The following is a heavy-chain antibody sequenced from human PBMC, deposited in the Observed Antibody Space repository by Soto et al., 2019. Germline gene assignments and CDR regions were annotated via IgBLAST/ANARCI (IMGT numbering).Heavy chain of an antibody. CDR3: ARPYGSGSYYNPNWFDP. Sequence: PSETLSLTCTVSGGSISSSSYYWGWIRQPPGKGLEWIGSIYYSGSTYYNPSLKSRVTISVDTSKNQFSLKLSSVTAADTAVYYCARPYGSGSYYNPNWFDPWGQGTLVTVSS. J-gene: IGHJ5*02. V-gene: IGHV4-39*01. CDR2: IYYSGST. D-gene: IGHD3-10*01. CDR1: GGSISSSSYY.